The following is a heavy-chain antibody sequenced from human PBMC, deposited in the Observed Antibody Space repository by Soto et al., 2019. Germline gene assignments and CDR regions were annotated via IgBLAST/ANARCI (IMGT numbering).Heavy chain of an antibody. CDR2: MMSDGSGA. J-gene: IGHJ6*02. V-gene: IGHV3-74*01. D-gene: IGHD3-16*01. CDR1: GFTFSSYW. CDR3: ARSRGSGGVEYNMDV. Sequence: EVHLVESGGGLVQPGGSLRLSCAASGFTFSSYWMHWVRQGPGEGLVWVSRMMSDGSGATYADSVKGRFTISRDNAKNTVYLQMNSLRAEDTAVYHCARSRGSGGVEYNMDVWGQGTTVTVSS.